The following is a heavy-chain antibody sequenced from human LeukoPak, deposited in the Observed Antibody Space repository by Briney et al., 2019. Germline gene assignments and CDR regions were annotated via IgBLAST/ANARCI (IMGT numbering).Heavy chain of an antibody. CDR3: ARDPGPAGWFDY. D-gene: IGHD2-2*01. CDR2: INSDGSST. J-gene: IGHJ4*02. Sequence: GGSLRLSCAASGLTFSSYWMHWVRQAPGKGLVWVSRINSDGSSTSYADSVKGRFTISRDNAKNTLYLQMNSLRADDTAVYYCARDPGPAGWFDYWGQGTLVTVSS. V-gene: IGHV3-74*01. CDR1: GLTFSSYW.